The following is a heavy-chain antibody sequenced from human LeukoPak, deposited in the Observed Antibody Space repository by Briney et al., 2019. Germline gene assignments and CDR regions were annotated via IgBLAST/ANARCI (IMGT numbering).Heavy chain of an antibody. J-gene: IGHJ5*02. CDR3: ARERGIAAAGTIWFDP. D-gene: IGHD6-13*01. Sequence: SETLSLTCTVSGGSISSYYWSWIRQPPGKGLEWIGYIYYSGSTNYNPSLKRRVTISVDTSKNQFSLKLSSVTAADTAVYYCARERGIAAAGTIWFDPWGQGTLVTVSS. CDR2: IYYSGST. CDR1: GGSISSYY. V-gene: IGHV4-59*12.